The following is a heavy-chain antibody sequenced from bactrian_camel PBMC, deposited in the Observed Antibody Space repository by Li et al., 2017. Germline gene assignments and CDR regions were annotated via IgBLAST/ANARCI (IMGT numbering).Heavy chain of an antibody. Sequence: VQLVESGGGSAQAGGSLRLSCVASGSTYTSYGMAWFRQTPGKEREGVAAIDGDGTTSYTDSVKGRFTISLDNAKRMSLLQMDGLKPDDTAVYYCAAEESSLYTGQWLSPPSCYTRWSVSGQGTQVTVS. J-gene: IGHJ4*01. V-gene: IGHV3S42*01. CDR1: GSTYTSYG. CDR2: IDGDGTT. D-gene: IGHD2*01.